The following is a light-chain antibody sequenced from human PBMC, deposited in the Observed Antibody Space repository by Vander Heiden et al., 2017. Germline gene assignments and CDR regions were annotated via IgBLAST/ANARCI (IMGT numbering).Light chain of an antibody. V-gene: IGKV3-20*01. CDR1: QSVSSSY. J-gene: IGKJ1*01. CDR3: QQYGSSPPWT. CDR2: GAS. Sequence: EIVLTQSPGTLSLSPGERATLSCSASQSVSSSYLAWYQQKPGQAPRLLIYGASSRDTCITDRFSGSGYGKDFTFTISRREPEDFAVYYCQQYGSSPPWTFGQGTKVEIK.